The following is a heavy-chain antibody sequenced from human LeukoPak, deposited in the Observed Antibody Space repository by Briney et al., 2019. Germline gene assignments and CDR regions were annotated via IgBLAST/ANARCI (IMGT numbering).Heavy chain of an antibody. CDR3: AKDGGFDP. Sequence: GGSLRLSCAASGFTFEDYDMHWVRQARGKGVEWVSLISGGGISTNYSDSVKGGFTISRDNSKNSLYLQMNSLTTEDTALYYCAKDGGFDPWGQGTLVAVSS. V-gene: IGHV3-43*02. CDR1: GFTFEDYD. J-gene: IGHJ5*02. CDR2: ISGGGIST.